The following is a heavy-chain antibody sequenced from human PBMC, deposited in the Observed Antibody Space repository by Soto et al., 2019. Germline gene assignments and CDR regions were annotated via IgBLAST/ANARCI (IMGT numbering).Heavy chain of an antibody. Sequence: PSETLSLTCTVSGGSISSSSYYWGWIRQPPGKGLEWIGSIYYSGSTYYNPSLKSRVTISVDTSKNQFSLKLSSVTAADTAVYYCARGHKYYDFWSGSGWNWFDPWCQGTLVTVSS. V-gene: IGHV4-39*01. D-gene: IGHD3-3*01. CDR2: IYYSGST. CDR1: GGSISSSSYY. CDR3: ARGHKYYDFWSGSGWNWFDP. J-gene: IGHJ5*02.